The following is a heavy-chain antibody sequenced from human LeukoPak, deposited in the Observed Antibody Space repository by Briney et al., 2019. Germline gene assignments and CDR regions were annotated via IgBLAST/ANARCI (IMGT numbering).Heavy chain of an antibody. Sequence: SETLSLTCIVSGGSISGDYWSWIRQPAGKGLEWVGRICTSGSTNYNSSLKSRVTISVDTSKNQFSLKLSSVTAADTAVYYCARGEITMVRGVIITKSPFDYWGQGTLVTVSS. CDR2: ICTSGST. V-gene: IGHV4-4*07. CDR1: GGSISGDY. D-gene: IGHD3-10*01. CDR3: ARGEITMVRGVIITKSPFDY. J-gene: IGHJ4*02.